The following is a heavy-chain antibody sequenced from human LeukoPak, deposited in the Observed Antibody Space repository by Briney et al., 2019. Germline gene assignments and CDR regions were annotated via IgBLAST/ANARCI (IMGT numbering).Heavy chain of an antibody. D-gene: IGHD2-2*01. CDR2: IYYSGRT. J-gene: IGHJ6*03. CDR3: GRAVIPAAMWHSYYFMDV. Sequence: SETLSLTCTVSDGSITSYYWTWVRQPPGKGLEWIGNIYYSGRTNHNPSLKSRVTISIDTSKNQFSLRLSSVTAADTAVYYCGRAVIPAAMWHSYYFMDVWGKGTTVTISS. CDR1: DGSITSYY. V-gene: IGHV4-59*01.